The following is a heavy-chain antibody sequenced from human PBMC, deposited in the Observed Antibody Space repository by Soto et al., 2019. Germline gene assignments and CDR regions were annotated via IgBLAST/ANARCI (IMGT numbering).Heavy chain of an antibody. Sequence: QVQLVESGGGVVQPGRSLRLSCAASGFTFSSYGMHWVRQAPGKGLEWVAVISYDGSNIYYADSVKGRFTISRDNSKNTLYLQMNSLRAEDTAVYYCAKGDSWDYGMAVWGHGTTVTVSS. CDR3: AKGDSWDYGMAV. J-gene: IGHJ6*02. CDR2: ISYDGSNI. V-gene: IGHV3-30*18. CDR1: GFTFSSYG. D-gene: IGHD6-13*01.